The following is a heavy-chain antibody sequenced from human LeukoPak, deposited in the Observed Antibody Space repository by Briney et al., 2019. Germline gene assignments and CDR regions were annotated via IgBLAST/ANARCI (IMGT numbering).Heavy chain of an antibody. CDR1: GFTFSSYS. CDR3: ARTPTDYYGSGSYDY. Sequence: GGSLRLSCAASGFTFSSYSMNWVRQAPGKGLEWVSSISSSSSYIYYADSVKGRFTISRDNAKNSLYLQMDSLRAEDTAVYYCARTPTDYYGSGSYDYWGQGTLVTVSS. V-gene: IGHV3-21*01. CDR2: ISSSSSYI. D-gene: IGHD3-10*01. J-gene: IGHJ4*02.